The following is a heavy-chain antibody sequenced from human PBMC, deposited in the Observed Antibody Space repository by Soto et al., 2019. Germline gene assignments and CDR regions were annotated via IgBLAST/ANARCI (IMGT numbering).Heavy chain of an antibody. V-gene: IGHV1-46*01. Sequence: ASVKVSCKASGYTFTSYYMHWVRQAPGQGLEWMGIINPSGGSTSYAQKYQGRVTMTRDTSTSTVYMELSSLRSEDPAVYYCARDEYSHDYVWWSYRFDYWGRG. CDR3: ARDEYSHDYVWWSYRFDY. CDR1: GYTFTSYY. CDR2: INPSGGST. D-gene: IGHD3-16*02. J-gene: IGHJ4*02.